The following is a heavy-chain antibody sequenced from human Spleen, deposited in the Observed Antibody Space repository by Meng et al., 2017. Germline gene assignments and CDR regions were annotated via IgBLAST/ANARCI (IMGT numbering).Heavy chain of an antibody. J-gene: IGHJ5*02. Sequence: QVQPVQSGAGVKKPGASVKVPCKASGGTFSSYTISWVRQAPGQGLEWMGRIIPILGIANYAQKFQGRVTITADKSTSTAYMELSSLRSEDTAVYYCARTSPGWFDPWGQGTLVTVSS. CDR1: GGTFSSYT. CDR3: ARTSPGWFDP. V-gene: IGHV1-69*02. CDR2: IIPILGIA.